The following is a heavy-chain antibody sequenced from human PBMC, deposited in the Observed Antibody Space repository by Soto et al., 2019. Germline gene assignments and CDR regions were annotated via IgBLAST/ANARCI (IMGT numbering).Heavy chain of an antibody. CDR2: MYPNSGNT. D-gene: IGHD3-3*01. CDR1: GYTFPSYD. CDR3: ASGRRYDFCSCYYSWPYYYYGMDV. Sequence: AVQVSRLATGYTFPSYDLNWVRQATGQGREGMGWMYPNSGNTGYAQKFQCRVTMTRNTSISTAYMELSSLRYEDTRGYDCASGRRYDFCSCYYSWPYYYYGMDVWGQGTTVTVSS. V-gene: IGHV1-8*01. J-gene: IGHJ6*02.